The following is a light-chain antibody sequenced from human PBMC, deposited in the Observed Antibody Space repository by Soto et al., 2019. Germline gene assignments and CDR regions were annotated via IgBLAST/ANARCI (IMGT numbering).Light chain of an antibody. CDR3: QQCSNWPRIT. J-gene: IGKJ5*01. Sequence: EVVLTQSPATLSLSPGERATLSCSASQSVDSYLAWYQHKPGQAPRLLISDASNRATGIPGRFSGSGSGTVFTLTISSLEPEDFAVYYCQQCSNWPRITFGQGTRLEIK. CDR1: QSVDSY. V-gene: IGKV3-11*01. CDR2: DAS.